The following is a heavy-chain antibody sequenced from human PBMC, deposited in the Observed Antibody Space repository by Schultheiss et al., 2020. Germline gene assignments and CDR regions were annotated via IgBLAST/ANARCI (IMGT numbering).Heavy chain of an antibody. CDR3: ARHVGKWGFDY. CDR1: GGSFTDYF. CDR2: INHRGST. J-gene: IGHJ4*02. V-gene: IGHV4-34*01. D-gene: IGHD1-26*01. Sequence: SETLSLTCAVYGGSFTDYFWNWIRQSPGKGLEWIGEINHRGSTNYNPSLKSRVAISVDTSKNQFSLKMSSVTAADTAVYYCARHVGKWGFDYWGQGLLVTVSS.